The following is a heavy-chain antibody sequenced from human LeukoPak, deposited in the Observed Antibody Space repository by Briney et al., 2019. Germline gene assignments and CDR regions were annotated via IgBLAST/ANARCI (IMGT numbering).Heavy chain of an antibody. D-gene: IGHD3-22*01. V-gene: IGHV3-66*03. J-gene: IGHJ4*02. CDR2: TYSSGNT. CDR1: GFTVDSNY. Sequence: PGGSLRLSCAASGFTVDSNYMSWVRQAPGKGLEWVSVTYSSGNTYYRDSVKGRFTISRDRSKNTLYLQMNSLNSEDTAVYYCAREGVYDSSGFDYWGQGTLVTVSS. CDR3: AREGVYDSSGFDY.